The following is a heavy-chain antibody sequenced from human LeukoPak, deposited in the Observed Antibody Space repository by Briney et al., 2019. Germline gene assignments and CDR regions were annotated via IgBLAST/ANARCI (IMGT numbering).Heavy chain of an antibody. J-gene: IGHJ5*02. D-gene: IGHD5-12*01. CDR2: IIPIFGTA. CDR1: GGTFSSYA. V-gene: IGHV1-69*13. Sequence: GASVKVSCKASGGTFSSYAISWVRQAPGQGLEWMGGIIPIFGTANYAQKFQGRVTITADESTSTAYMELSSLRSEDTAVYYCARDSGSGYDGWLFWFDPWGQGTLVTVSS. CDR3: ARDSGSGYDGWLFWFDP.